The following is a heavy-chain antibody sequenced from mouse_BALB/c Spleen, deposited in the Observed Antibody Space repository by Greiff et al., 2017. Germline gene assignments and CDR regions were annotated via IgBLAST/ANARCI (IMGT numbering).Heavy chain of an antibody. CDR1: GFTFSSFG. J-gene: IGHJ2*01. D-gene: IGHD3-3*01. V-gene: IGHV5-17*02. CDR3: ARGDSLDY. Sequence: EVNVVESGGGLVQPGGSRKLSCAASGFTFSSFGMHWVRQAPEKGLEWVAYISSGSSTIYYADTVKGRFTISRDNPKNTLFLQMTSLRSEDTAMYYCARGDSLDYWGQGTTLTVSS. CDR2: ISSGSSTI.